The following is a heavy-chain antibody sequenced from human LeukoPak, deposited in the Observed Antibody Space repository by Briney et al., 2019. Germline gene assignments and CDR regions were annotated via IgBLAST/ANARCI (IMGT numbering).Heavy chain of an antibody. CDR3: GRVRAGSSSPSVRDAFDI. D-gene: IGHD6-6*01. V-gene: IGHV4-38-2*02. J-gene: IGHJ3*02. CDR1: GYSISSGYY. CDR2: IYHSGST. Sequence: KPSETLSLTCTVSGYSISSGYYWGWIRQPPGKGLEWIGSIYHSGSTYYNPSLKSRVTISVDTSKNQFSLKLSSVTAADTAVYYCGRVRAGSSSPSVRDAFDIWGQGTMVTVSS.